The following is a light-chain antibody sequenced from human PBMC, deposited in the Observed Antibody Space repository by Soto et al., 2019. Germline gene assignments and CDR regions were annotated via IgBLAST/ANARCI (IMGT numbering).Light chain of an antibody. Sequence: QSVLTQPASVSGSPGQSITISCTGSSSDVGPYNLVSWYQHHPGKAPELMISEVVKRPSGVSNRFSGSKSGNTASLTISGLQAEDEADYYCCSYAGSSMFVFGGGTKVTVL. V-gene: IGLV2-23*02. CDR3: CSYAGSSMFV. CDR1: SSDVGPYNL. J-gene: IGLJ2*01. CDR2: EVV.